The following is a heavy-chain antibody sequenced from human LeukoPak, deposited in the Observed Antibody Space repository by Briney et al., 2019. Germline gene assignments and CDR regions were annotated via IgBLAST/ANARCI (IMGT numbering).Heavy chain of an antibody. Sequence: PSETLSLTCTVSGGSISSYYWSWIRQPPGKGLEWIGYIYYSGSTNYNPSLKSRVTISVDTSKNQFSLKLSSVTAADTAVYYCARARRYSSGWYPNTDWGQGTLVTVSS. V-gene: IGHV4-59*01. D-gene: IGHD6-19*01. CDR1: GGSISSYY. CDR2: IYYSGST. CDR3: ARARRYSSGWYPNTD. J-gene: IGHJ4*02.